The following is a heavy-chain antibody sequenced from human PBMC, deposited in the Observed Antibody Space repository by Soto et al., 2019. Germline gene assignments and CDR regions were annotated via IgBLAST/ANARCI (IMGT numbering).Heavy chain of an antibody. CDR3: AHGKGHDSSGYYHPVADY. J-gene: IGHJ4*02. CDR1: GFTFSRSA. D-gene: IGHD3-22*01. Sequence: EVQLLESGGELVQPGGSLRLSCVASGFTFSRSAMTWVRQAPGQGLEWVSGISDDGGATYYADSVKGRFTISRDTSENTLFLLMNSPRAEDTAVYYCAHGKGHDSSGYYHPVADYWGQGTLVTVSS. CDR2: ISDDGGAT. V-gene: IGHV3-23*01.